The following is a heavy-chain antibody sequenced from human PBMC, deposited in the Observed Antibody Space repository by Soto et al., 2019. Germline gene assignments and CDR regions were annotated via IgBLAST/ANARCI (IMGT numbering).Heavy chain of an antibody. CDR2: IYHSGAT. D-gene: IGHD6-19*01. Sequence: QVQLQESGPGLMKPSGTLSLTCAVSGGSISTNWWSWVRQPSGKGLEWIGEIYHSGATNYNPSLKNRVTMSVDKSQNRLSLNLNSVTAADTAVYYCARHIAVSGTRGFDFWGHGTLVTVSS. V-gene: IGHV4-4*02. CDR1: GGSISTNW. J-gene: IGHJ4*01. CDR3: ARHIAVSGTRGFDF.